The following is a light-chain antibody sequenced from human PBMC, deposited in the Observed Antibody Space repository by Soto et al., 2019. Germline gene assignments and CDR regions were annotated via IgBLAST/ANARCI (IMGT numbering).Light chain of an antibody. CDR3: QPHNNWPVVT. Sequence: MVMTQSPVTLSGTPGERVTXXXXXXRTISRNLAWYQQKPGQAPRLLIYGASTRATGIPDRFSGSGSGTEFTLTINSLQSEDFAMYYCQPHNNWPVVTFGGGTKVDIK. CDR2: GAS. V-gene: IGKV3-15*01. J-gene: IGKJ4*01. CDR1: RTISRN.